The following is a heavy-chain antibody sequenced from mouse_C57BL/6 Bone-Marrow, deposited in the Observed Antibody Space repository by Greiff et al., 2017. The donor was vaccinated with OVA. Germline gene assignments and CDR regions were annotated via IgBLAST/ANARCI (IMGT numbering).Heavy chain of an antibody. CDR1: GYPFTSYW. J-gene: IGHJ1*03. Sequence: VQLQQPGAELVMPGASVKLSCKASGYPFTSYWMHWVQHRPGQGLEWIGEIDPSDSYTNYNQKFKGKSTLTVDKSSSTAYMPLSSLTSEDSAVYYCARDGYWYCDVWGTGTTVTVSS. CDR3: ARDGYWYCDV. CDR2: IDPSDSYT. V-gene: IGHV1-69*01.